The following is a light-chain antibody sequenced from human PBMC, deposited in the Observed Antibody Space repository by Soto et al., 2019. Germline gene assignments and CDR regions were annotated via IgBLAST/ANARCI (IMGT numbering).Light chain of an antibody. CDR1: QTISGW. CDR3: QQYNSYPYT. Sequence: DIQMTQSPSTLSASVGDRVTITCRASQTISGWLAWYQQKPGKAPKLLIYKASTLQSGVASRFSGSGSGTEFTLTISSLQPDDFATYYCQQYNSYPYTFGQGTTLEIK. J-gene: IGKJ2*01. CDR2: KAS. V-gene: IGKV1-5*03.